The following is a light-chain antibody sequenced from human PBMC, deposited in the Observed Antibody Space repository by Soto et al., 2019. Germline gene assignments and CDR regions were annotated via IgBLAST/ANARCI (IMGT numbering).Light chain of an antibody. CDR1: QSVSSY. Sequence: EIVLTQSPATLSLSPGERATLSCRASQSVSSYLAWYQQKPGQAPRLLIYDASSRATGIPARFSGSGSGTDFTLTISRLEPEDFAVYYCQQYGSSPLITFGQGTRLEIK. CDR2: DAS. V-gene: IGKV3-20*01. J-gene: IGKJ5*01. CDR3: QQYGSSPLIT.